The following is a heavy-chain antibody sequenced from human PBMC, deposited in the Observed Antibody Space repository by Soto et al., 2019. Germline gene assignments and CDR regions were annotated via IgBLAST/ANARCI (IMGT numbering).Heavy chain of an antibody. J-gene: IGHJ5*02. CDR1: GSSISRSSYF. CDR2: MDYRGST. Sequence: PSETLSLTCAVSGSSISRSSYFGAWIRQPPGKGLEWIASMDYRGSTYYNPSLKSRATISIDTSKNQLSLKLTSVAAADPAVYYCSRRAPEAFDPWGQGTLVTVSS. CDR3: SRRAPEAFDP. V-gene: IGHV4-39*01.